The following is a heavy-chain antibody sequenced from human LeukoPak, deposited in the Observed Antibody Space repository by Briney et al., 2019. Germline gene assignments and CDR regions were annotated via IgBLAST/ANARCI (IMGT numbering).Heavy chain of an antibody. J-gene: IGHJ4*02. Sequence: GGALEISCKGSGCHFTSYWISWGRQVPGKGLEGMGRIDPSDSYTNYSPSFEGHVTISADKSISTAYLQWSSLKASDTAMYYCARYSSGRAPFDYWGQGTLVTVSS. CDR2: IDPSDSYT. CDR3: ARYSSGRAPFDY. CDR1: GCHFTSYW. D-gene: IGHD6-19*01. V-gene: IGHV5-10-1*01.